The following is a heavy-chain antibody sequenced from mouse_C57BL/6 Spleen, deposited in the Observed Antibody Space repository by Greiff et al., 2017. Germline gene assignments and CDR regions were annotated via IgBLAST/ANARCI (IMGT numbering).Heavy chain of an antibody. CDR2: INPGGGGT. CDR3: AGWPGCDYGYFDV. J-gene: IGHJ1*03. V-gene: IGHV1-54*01. CDR1: GYSFTNYL. D-gene: IGHD2-2*01. Sequence: QVQLQQSGAELVRPGTSVKVSCKASGYSFTNYLIEWVKQRPGQGLELIGVINPGGGGTNSNETFKGKATLTADTSASTAFMQLSSLTSEDSAVFFCAGWPGCDYGYFDVWGTGTTVTVSS.